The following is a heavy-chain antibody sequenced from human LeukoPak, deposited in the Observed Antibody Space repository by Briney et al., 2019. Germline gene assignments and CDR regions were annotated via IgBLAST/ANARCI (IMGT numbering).Heavy chain of an antibody. Sequence: PGGSLRLSCAASGFTFSGSGMHWVRQAPGKGLEWATFIRCGGGSKYYTDSVKGRFTISRDNSKNTLYLQMDSLRAEDTAVYYCARDYDFWSGYYSPTRGYFGYWGQGTLVTVSS. V-gene: IGHV3-30*02. D-gene: IGHD3-3*01. CDR2: IRCGGGSK. J-gene: IGHJ4*02. CDR1: GFTFSGSG. CDR3: ARDYDFWSGYYSPTRGYFGY.